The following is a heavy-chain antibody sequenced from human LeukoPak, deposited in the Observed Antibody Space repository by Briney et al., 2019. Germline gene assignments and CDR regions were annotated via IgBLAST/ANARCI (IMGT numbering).Heavy chain of an antibody. CDR3: ARDSPLGIGDY. Sequence: GGSLRLSCAASGFTVSSNYMSWVRQAPGKGLEWVSVIYSGGSTYYADSVKGRFTISRDNSKNTLYLQMNGLRAEDTAVYYCARDSPLGIGDYWGQGTLVTVSS. J-gene: IGHJ4*02. CDR2: IYSGGST. D-gene: IGHD1-26*01. V-gene: IGHV3-53*01. CDR1: GFTVSSNY.